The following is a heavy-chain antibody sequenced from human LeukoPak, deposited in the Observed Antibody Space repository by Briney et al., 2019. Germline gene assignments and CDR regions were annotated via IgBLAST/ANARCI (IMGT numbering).Heavy chain of an antibody. J-gene: IGHJ4*02. V-gene: IGHV3-30*04. D-gene: IGHD6-19*01. CDR1: GFTFSNSA. Sequence: PGGSLRLSCAASGFTFSNSAMHWVRQAPGKGLEWVSVISYDGSNKYYADSVKGRFTISRDNSKNTLYLQMNSLRADDTAVYYCARDRSQWLVGSVLGGYWGQGTLVTVSS. CDR3: ARDRSQWLVGSVLGGY. CDR2: ISYDGSNK.